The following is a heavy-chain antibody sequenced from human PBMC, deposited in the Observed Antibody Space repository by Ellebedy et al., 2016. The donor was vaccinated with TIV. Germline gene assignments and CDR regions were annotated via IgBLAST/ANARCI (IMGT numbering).Heavy chain of an antibody. J-gene: IGHJ4*02. CDR1: GFTFSSYA. Sequence: GESLKISXAASGFTFSSYAMHWVRQAPGKGLEWVAVISYDGSNKYYADSVKGRFTISRDNSKNTLYLQMNSLRAEDTAVYYCASHLWELLGAGFDYWGQGTLVTVSS. CDR2: ISYDGSNK. D-gene: IGHD1-26*01. CDR3: ASHLWELLGAGFDY. V-gene: IGHV3-30-3*01.